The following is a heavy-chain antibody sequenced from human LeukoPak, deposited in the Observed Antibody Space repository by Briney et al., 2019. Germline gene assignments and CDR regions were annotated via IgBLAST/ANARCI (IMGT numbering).Heavy chain of an antibody. V-gene: IGHV3-30*02. CDR2: IWYDGSNK. D-gene: IGHD3-3*01. CDR3: AKDRANDLYYYYGMDV. CDR1: GFTFSSYG. J-gene: IGHJ6*02. Sequence: GGSLRLSCAASGFTFSSYGMHWVRQAPGKGLEWVAVIWYDGSNKYYADSVKGRFTISRDNSKNTLYLQMNSLRAEDTALYYCAKDRANDLYYYYGMDVWGQGTTVTVSS.